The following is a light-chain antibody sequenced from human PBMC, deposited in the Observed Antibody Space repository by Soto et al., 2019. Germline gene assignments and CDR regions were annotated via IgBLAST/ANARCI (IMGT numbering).Light chain of an antibody. J-gene: IGLJ2*01. CDR2: DNS. CDR3: ETWDSSLSAVV. V-gene: IGLV1-51*01. CDR1: SSNIGNNY. Sequence: QSVLTQPPSVSAAPGQKVTISCSGSSSNIGNNYVSWYQQLPGTAPKLLIYDNSRRPSGIPDRFSGSKSGTSATLGITGLQTGDEADYYCETWDSSLSAVVFAGGTKVTVL.